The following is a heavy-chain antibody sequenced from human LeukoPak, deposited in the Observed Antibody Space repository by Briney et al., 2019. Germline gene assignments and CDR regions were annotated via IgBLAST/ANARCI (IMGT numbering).Heavy chain of an antibody. V-gene: IGHV3-30*04. D-gene: IGHD6-19*01. Sequence: GRSLSLSCAASGFTLFTYAMHWVRQAPGKGLEWVAVISYDGSDKYYSDSVKGRFTISRHNSKNTLYLQMNSLRPDDTAVYYCARSLGAGYFDYWGQGTLVTVSS. CDR3: ARSLGAGYFDY. CDR2: ISYDGSDK. J-gene: IGHJ4*02. CDR1: GFTLFTYA.